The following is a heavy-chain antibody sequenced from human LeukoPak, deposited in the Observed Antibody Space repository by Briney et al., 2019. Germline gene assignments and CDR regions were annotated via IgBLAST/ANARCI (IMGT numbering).Heavy chain of an antibody. Sequence: ASVKVSCKASGYTFTGYYMHWVRQAPGQGLEWMGWINPNSGGTNYAQKFQGWVTMTRDTSISTAYMELSRLRSDDTAVYYCARWGSVDYYDSSGYPFDYWGQGTLSPSPQ. J-gene: IGHJ4*02. D-gene: IGHD3-22*01. CDR1: GYTFTGYY. V-gene: IGHV1-2*04. CDR2: INPNSGGT. CDR3: ARWGSVDYYDSSGYPFDY.